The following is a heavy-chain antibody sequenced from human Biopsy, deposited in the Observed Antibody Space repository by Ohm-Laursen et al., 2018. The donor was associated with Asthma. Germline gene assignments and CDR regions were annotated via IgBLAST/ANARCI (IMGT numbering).Heavy chain of an antibody. CDR3: AREVLSSWSFDY. CDR1: GFTFGDYW. J-gene: IGHJ4*02. Sequence: SLRLSCAASGFTFGDYWMSWVRQVPGKGLEWVANIKHDGTEKNHVDSLKGRFTISRDNVKNSVYLLMNSLRVEDTAVYYCAREVLSSWSFDYWGQGTLVTVSS. CDR2: IKHDGTEK. D-gene: IGHD6-13*01. V-gene: IGHV3-7*01.